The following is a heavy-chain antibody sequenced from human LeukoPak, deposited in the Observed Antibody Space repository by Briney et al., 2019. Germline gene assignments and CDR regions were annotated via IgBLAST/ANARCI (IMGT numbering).Heavy chain of an antibody. J-gene: IGHJ4*02. CDR3: ARLYYYDGTLIDY. Sequence: SETLSLICTVSGYSISSGYYWGWIRQPPGKGLEWIGNIYHSGSTHYNPSLESRVTISVYTSKNQFSLKVGSVTAADTAVYYCARLYYYDGTLIDYWGQGTLVTVSS. CDR2: IYHSGST. V-gene: IGHV4-38-2*02. D-gene: IGHD3-22*01. CDR1: GYSISSGYY.